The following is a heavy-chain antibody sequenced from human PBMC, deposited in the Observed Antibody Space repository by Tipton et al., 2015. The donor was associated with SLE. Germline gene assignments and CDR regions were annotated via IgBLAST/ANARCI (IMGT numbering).Heavy chain of an antibody. CDR2: ISHTGST. J-gene: IGHJ5*02. D-gene: IGHD5-24*01. CDR1: GDSITSDY. Sequence: TLSLTCTVSGDSITSDYWTWIRQPPGKGLEWPGYISHTGSTNYNPSVRSRVSISLDTSKNQFSLKVKSVTTADTAVYYCARMRGGYNAHHWGQGILVTVSS. CDR3: ARMRGGYNAHH. V-gene: IGHV4-59*01.